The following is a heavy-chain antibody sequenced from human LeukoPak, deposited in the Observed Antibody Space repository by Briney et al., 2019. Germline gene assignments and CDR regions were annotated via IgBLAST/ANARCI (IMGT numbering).Heavy chain of an antibody. J-gene: IGHJ4*02. Sequence: PGRSLRLSCAASGFTFSSYGMHWVRQAPGKGLEWVAVISYDGSNKYYADSVKGRFTISRDNSKNTLYLQMNSLRTEDTAVYYCASKWYCGGDCYYQIDYWGQGNLVTVSS. D-gene: IGHD2-21*02. CDR2: ISYDGSNK. CDR3: ASKWYCGGDCYYQIDY. V-gene: IGHV3-30*03. CDR1: GFTFSSYG.